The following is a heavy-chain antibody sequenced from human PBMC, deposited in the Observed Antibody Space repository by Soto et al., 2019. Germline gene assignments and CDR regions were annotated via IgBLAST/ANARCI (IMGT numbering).Heavy chain of an antibody. Sequence: QVQMVQSGAEVKKPGSSARVSCKVSGGTFSRHSISWVRQAPGQGLEWMGGIIPIFEATQYAQKFQGRLTITADESTTTFHMDLSGLRPEDTAIYYCARDLPSVRESWGQGTLVTVS. CDR3: ARDLPSVRES. V-gene: IGHV1-69*01. CDR2: IIPIFEAT. CDR1: GGTFSRHS. J-gene: IGHJ4*02.